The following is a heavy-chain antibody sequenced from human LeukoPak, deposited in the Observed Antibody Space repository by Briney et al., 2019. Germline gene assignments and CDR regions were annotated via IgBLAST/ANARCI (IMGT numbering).Heavy chain of an antibody. V-gene: IGHV5-51*01. D-gene: IGHD3-10*01. CDR3: ARTIRITMVRGTKRDWFDP. J-gene: IGHJ5*02. CDR1: GYSFTSYW. CDR2: IYPVDSDT. Sequence: RGESLKISCKGSGYSFTSYWIGWVRQMPGKGLEWMGIIYPVDSDTRYSPSFQGQVTISADKSISTAYLQWSSLKASDTAMYYCARTIRITMVRGTKRDWFDPWGQGTLVTVSS.